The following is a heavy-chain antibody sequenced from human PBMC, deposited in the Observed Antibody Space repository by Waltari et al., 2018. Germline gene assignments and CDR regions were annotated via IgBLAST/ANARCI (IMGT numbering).Heavy chain of an antibody. V-gene: IGHV3-74*01. Sequence: EVQLVESGGGLVQPGGSLRLSCAASGFTLSRHWMHWVRQAPGKGLVWVSRINSDARSTSYAESEEGRFTIYRDNGKNTVYLQMDSLGGEDTAVYYCARGTYYYDNSGPYFDSWGQGTLVTVTS. CDR3: ARGTYYYDNSGPYFDS. D-gene: IGHD3-22*01. CDR1: GFTLSRHW. CDR2: INSDARST. J-gene: IGHJ5*01.